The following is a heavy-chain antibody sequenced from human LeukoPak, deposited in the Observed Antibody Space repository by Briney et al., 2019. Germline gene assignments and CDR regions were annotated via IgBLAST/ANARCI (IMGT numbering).Heavy chain of an antibody. CDR2: IGTAGDT. V-gene: IGHV3-13*01. J-gene: IGHJ6*02. CDR3: ARAGSSSWYRGYYYYGMDV. D-gene: IGHD6-13*01. Sequence: GGSLRLSCEASGFTFSSYDMHWVRQATGKGLEWVSAIGTAGDTYYPGSVKGRFTISRENAKNSLYLQMNSLRAGDTAVYYCARAGSSSWYRGYYYYGMDVWGQGTTVTVSS. CDR1: GFTFSSYD.